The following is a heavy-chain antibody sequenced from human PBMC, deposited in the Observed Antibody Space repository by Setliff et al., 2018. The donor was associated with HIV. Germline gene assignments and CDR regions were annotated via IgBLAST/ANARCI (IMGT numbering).Heavy chain of an antibody. CDR2: ISRDDRYI. D-gene: IGHD3-16*01. CDR3: ARGPYTIDY. Sequence: GGSLRLSCAGSGFNFNNYNMNWVRQAPGKGLEWVSSISRDDRYIYYADSVKGRFTISRDNAKNSLYLQMNSLRAEDTAVYYCARGPYTIDYWGQGTLVTVSS. J-gene: IGHJ4*02. CDR1: GFNFNNYN. V-gene: IGHV3-21*01.